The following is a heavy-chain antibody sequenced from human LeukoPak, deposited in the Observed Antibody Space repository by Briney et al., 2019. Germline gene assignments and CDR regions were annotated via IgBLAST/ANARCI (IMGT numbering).Heavy chain of an antibody. CDR2: ISSSGSII. CDR3: ARVRDYSGNDFYFDY. J-gene: IGHJ4*02. Sequence: GGSLRLSCAASGFTFSDYYMSWIRQAPGKGLDWVSYISSSGSIIYYADSVKGRFTISRDNAKNSLFLQMNSLRVEDTALYYCARVRDYSGNDFYFDYWGQGILVTVSS. CDR1: GFTFSDYY. D-gene: IGHD5-12*01. V-gene: IGHV3-11*01.